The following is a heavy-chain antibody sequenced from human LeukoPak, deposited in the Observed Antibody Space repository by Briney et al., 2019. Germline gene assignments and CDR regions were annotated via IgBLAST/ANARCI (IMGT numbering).Heavy chain of an antibody. D-gene: IGHD6-19*01. J-gene: IGHJ2*01. V-gene: IGHV1-46*01. CDR3: ARATIAVSSDWYFDL. Sequence: ASVKVSCRASGHTFSNDYIHWVRQAPGRGLEWMGIINPSGESTNYAQKFQDRVTMTRDTSTGTVYMELSSLTSDDTAVYFCARATIAVSSDWYFDLWGRGTLLTVSS. CDR1: GHTFSNDY. CDR2: INPSGEST.